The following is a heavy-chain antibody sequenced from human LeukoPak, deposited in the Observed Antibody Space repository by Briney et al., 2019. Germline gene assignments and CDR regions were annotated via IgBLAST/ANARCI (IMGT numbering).Heavy chain of an antibody. J-gene: IGHJ4*02. CDR1: GFTFSSYA. CDR2: ISYDGSNK. Sequence: GRSLRLSCAASGFTFSSYAMHWVRQAPGKGLEWVAVISYDGSNKYYADSVKGRFTISRDNSKNTLYLQMNSLRAEDTAVYYCAREPMYAALDYWGQGTLVTVSS. V-gene: IGHV3-30*04. D-gene: IGHD2-15*01. CDR3: AREPMYAALDY.